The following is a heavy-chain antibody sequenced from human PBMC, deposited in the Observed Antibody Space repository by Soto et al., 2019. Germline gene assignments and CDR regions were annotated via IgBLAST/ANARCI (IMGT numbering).Heavy chain of an antibody. V-gene: IGHV1-18*01. J-gene: IGHJ6*04. CDR1: GYTFTNFG. CDR3: ARVRCISNSGQYYYYYYGMDV. D-gene: IGHD2-2*01. CDR2: ISAYNGNT. Sequence: ASVKVSCKASGYTFTNFGISWVRQAPGQGLEWMGWISAYNGNTNYAQKFQGRVTMTTDTSTSTAYMELSSLRSEDTAVYYCARVRCISNSGQYYYYYYGMDVWGKGTTVTVSS.